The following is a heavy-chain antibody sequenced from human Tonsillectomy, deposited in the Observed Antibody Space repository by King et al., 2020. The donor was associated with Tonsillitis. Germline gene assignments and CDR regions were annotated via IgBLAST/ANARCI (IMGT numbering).Heavy chain of an antibody. CDR1: GFTFSSYA. V-gene: IGHV3-23*04. CDR3: AKVIRKMVIASIGDAFDI. CDR2: ISGSGGST. D-gene: IGHD2-21*01. Sequence: VQLVESGGGLVQPGGSLRLSCAASGFTFSSYAMSWVRQAPGKGLEWVSAISGSGGSTYYADSVKGRFTISRDNSKNTLYLQMNSLRAEDTAVYYCAKVIRKMVIASIGDAFDIWGQGTKVTVSS. J-gene: IGHJ3*02.